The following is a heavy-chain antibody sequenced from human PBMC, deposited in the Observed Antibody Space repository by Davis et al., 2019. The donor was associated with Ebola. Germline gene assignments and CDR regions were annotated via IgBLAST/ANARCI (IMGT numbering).Heavy chain of an antibody. J-gene: IGHJ4*02. V-gene: IGHV4-61*05. CDR1: GGSISSSSYY. CDR3: ARVGPARSGDY. Sequence: GSLRLSCTVSGGSISSSSYYWSWIRQPPGKGLEWIGYIYYSGSTNYNPSLKSRVTISVDTSKNQFSLKLSSVTAADTAVYYCARVGPARSGDYWGQGTLVTVSS. CDR2: IYYSGST. D-gene: IGHD3-3*01.